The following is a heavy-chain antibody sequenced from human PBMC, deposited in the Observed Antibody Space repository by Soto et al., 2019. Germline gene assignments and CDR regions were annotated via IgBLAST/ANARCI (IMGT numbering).Heavy chain of an antibody. V-gene: IGHV3-48*02. J-gene: IGHJ3*01. D-gene: IGHD3-22*01. CDR1: GFTFNTYS. CDR3: ARDGIYDSSGYYVSNAFNL. CDR2: ISGNSNII. Sequence: GESLKISCEASGFTFNTYSMNWVRQAPGKGLEWVSYISGNSNIIHYADSLKGRFTISRDNAKNSLYLQMNSLRDEDTAVYYCARDGIYDSSGYYVSNAFNLWGQGTMVTVSS.